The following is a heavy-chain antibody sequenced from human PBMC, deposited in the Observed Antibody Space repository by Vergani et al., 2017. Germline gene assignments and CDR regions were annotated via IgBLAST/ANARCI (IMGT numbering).Heavy chain of an antibody. CDR1: AFTFSSFG. Sequence: QVQLVESGGGVVQPGRSLRLSCAASAFTFSSFGMHWVRQAPGKGLEWVAAISYDGSYKYYADSVKGRFTISRDNSKNTLYLQMNSLRAEDTAMYYCATSGSSSWYPIWWFDFRGQGAQVTVSS. J-gene: IGHJ5*01. V-gene: IGHV3-30*03. D-gene: IGHD6-13*01. CDR2: ISYDGSYK. CDR3: ATSGSSSWYPIWWFDF.